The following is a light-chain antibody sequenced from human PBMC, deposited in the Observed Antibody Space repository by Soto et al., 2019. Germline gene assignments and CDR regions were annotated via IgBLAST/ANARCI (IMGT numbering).Light chain of an antibody. J-gene: IGKJ1*01. CDR2: GAS. V-gene: IGKV1-39*01. Sequence: DIQMTQSPSSLSASIGDRVTITCRASRTISTSLNWYQQIPGRAPKLLIYGASNLQSGVPSRFTGSGSGTDFTLTISSLQPEDSATYYCQQSYSLWTFGQGTKVEI. CDR1: RTISTS. CDR3: QQSYSLWT.